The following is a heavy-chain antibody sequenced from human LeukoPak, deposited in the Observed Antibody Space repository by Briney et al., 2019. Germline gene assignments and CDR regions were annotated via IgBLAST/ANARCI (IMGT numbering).Heavy chain of an antibody. Sequence: SETLSLTCSVSGGSISSNSYYWGWLRQPPGKGREWIGSIYYSGSTYYNPSLKSRVIMSVDTSKNQFSLKLSSVTAADTALYYCARHNYYNFWNALNWFDPWGQGTPVTVSS. CDR1: GGSISSNSYY. CDR3: ARHNYYNFWNALNWFDP. V-gene: IGHV4-39*01. CDR2: IYYSGST. J-gene: IGHJ5*02. D-gene: IGHD3-3*01.